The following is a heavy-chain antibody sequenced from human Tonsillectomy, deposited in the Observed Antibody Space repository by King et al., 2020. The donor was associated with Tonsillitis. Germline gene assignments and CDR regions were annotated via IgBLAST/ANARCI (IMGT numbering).Heavy chain of an antibody. V-gene: IGHV4-34*01. CDR2: INHSGST. CDR1: GGSFSGYY. CDR3: ARGASIAVAGYYFDY. J-gene: IGHJ4*02. D-gene: IGHD6-19*01. Sequence: VQLQQWGAGLLKPSETLSLTCAVYGGSFSGYYWSWIRQPPGKGLEWIGEINHSGSTNYNPSLKSRVTISVDTSKNQFSLKLSSVTAADTAVYYCARGASIAVAGYYFDYWGQGTLVTVSS.